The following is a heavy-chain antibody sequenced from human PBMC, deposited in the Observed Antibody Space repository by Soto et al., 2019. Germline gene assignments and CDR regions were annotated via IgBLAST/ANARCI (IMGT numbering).Heavy chain of an antibody. J-gene: IGHJ4*02. Sequence: QVQLVQSGAEVKKPGSSVEVSCRAAGGTFRNSGISWVRQAPGQGLEWIGGIIPIFGTTDYAQKFQGRVTITADESTTTAYMELSSLRSEDTAIYYCARAQLGGPYYFDYWGQGTLVTVSS. CDR2: IIPIFGTT. CDR1: GGTFRNSG. V-gene: IGHV1-69*12. CDR3: ARAQLGGPYYFDY. D-gene: IGHD3-16*01.